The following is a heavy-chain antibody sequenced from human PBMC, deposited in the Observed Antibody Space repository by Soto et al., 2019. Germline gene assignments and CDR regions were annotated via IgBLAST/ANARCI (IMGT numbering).Heavy chain of an antibody. CDR3: ASCPQNCITSSPCCLFFDY. J-gene: IGHJ4*02. CDR1: GFSFSSYS. V-gene: IGHV3-23*01. CDR2: SSGSVGST. Sequence: RGGSLRLSCAASGFSFSSYSMRWVRQAPGEGLEWVSASSGSVGSTYYADSVKGRFNISRDNSKNTLYLQMNSLRAEDTAVYYCASCPQNCITSSPCCLFFDYWGQGTLVTVSS. D-gene: IGHD3-10*01.